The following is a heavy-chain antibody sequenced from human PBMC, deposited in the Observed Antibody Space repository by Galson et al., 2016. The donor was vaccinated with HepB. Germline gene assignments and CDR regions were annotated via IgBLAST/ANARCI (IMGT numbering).Heavy chain of an antibody. D-gene: IGHD3-3*01. CDR1: GFTFNTYA. CDR3: AKGGGRMRFSVDHYYYLDV. Sequence: SLRLSCAVSGFTFNTYALAWVRQAPGKGLEWVAGISGQGATTIYADSVRGRFTVSRDNSKGALYLQMNGLTVEDTAVYYCAKGGGRMRFSVDHYYYLDVWGKGTTVTVSS. V-gene: IGHV3-23*01. CDR2: ISGQGATT. J-gene: IGHJ6*03.